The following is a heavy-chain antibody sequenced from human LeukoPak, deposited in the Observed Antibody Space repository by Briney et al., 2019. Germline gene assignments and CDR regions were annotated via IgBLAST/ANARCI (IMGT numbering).Heavy chain of an antibody. CDR3: ANGLAASGNFLLRDYYYFIDV. J-gene: IGHJ6*03. CDR1: GFTFNNYA. Sequence: GGSLRLSCVASGFTFNNYAMHWVRQAPGKGLEWVSTINGNGAATYYADSFKGRFLISRDDSESTVYLRMNKLRVEDSGLYYCANGLAASGNFLLRDYYYFIDVWGKGTTVVVS. V-gene: IGHV3-23*01. CDR2: INGNGAAT. D-gene: IGHD1-26*01.